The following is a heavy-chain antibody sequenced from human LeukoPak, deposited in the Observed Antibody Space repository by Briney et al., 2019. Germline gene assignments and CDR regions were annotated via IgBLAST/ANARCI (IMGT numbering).Heavy chain of an antibody. J-gene: IGHJ5*02. D-gene: IGHD1-26*01. V-gene: IGHV1-46*01. CDR2: INPSGGST. Sequence: ASVKVSCKASGYTFTSYYMHWVRQAPGQGLEWMGIINPSGGSTSYAQKFQGRVTMTRDMSTRTVYMELSDLRPEDTAVYYCARDYSGEWEQLTGWWFDPWGQGTLVTVSS. CDR3: ARDYSGEWEQLTGWWFDP. CDR1: GYTFTSYY.